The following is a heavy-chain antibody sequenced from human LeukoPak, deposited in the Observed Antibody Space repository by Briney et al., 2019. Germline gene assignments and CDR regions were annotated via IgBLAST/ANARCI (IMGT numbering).Heavy chain of an antibody. CDR3: ARVAYYYDSSGYSNDY. J-gene: IGHJ4*02. D-gene: IGHD3-22*01. CDR2: ISSSSSTI. Sequence: GGSLRLSCAASGFTLSSYSMNWVRQAPGKGLEWVSYISSSSSTIYYADSVKGRFTISRDNANNSQYLQMNSLRAEDTAVYYCARVAYYYDSSGYSNDYWGQGTLVTVSS. CDR1: GFTLSSYS. V-gene: IGHV3-48*04.